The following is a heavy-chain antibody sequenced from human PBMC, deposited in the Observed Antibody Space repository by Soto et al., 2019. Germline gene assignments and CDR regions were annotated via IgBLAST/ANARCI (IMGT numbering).Heavy chain of an antibody. CDR3: ARVVAVAASRSLDY. CDR1: GGSISIGDYY. Sequence: SDTLSLTCTVSGGSISIGDYYWSWILHPPGKGLEWIGYIYYSGSTYYNPSLKSRVTISADTSKNQFSLKLSSVTAADTAMYYCARVVAVAASRSLDYWGQGTLVTVSS. CDR2: IYYSGST. V-gene: IGHV4-30-4*02. D-gene: IGHD6-19*01. J-gene: IGHJ4*02.